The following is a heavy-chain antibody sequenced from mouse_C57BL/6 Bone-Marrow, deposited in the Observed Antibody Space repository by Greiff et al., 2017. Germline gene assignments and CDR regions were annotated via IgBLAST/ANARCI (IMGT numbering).Heavy chain of an antibody. J-gene: IGHJ3*01. Sequence: EVKLMESGGGLVKPGGSLKLSCAASGFTFSSYAMSWVRQTPEKRLEWVATISDGGSYTYYPANVKGRFTISRDNAKNNLYLQMSHLKSEDTAMYYCARDLYHAGGQGTLVTVSA. CDR3: ARDLYHA. V-gene: IGHV5-4*01. D-gene: IGHD1-1*01. CDR1: GFTFSSYA. CDR2: ISDGGSYT.